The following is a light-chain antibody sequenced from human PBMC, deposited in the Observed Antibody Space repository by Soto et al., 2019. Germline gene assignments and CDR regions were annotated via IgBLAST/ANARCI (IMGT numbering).Light chain of an antibody. CDR1: QSVSSSY. J-gene: IGKJ1*01. Sequence: EILLTHSPGTLSFSPGERATLSCRASQSVSSSYLAWYPQKPCRAPSLLIYGASSRATGIPDRFSGSGSGTDFTLTISRLEPEDFAVFYCHQCDSSPWTFGQGTKVDIK. V-gene: IGKV3-20*01. CDR2: GAS. CDR3: HQCDSSPWT.